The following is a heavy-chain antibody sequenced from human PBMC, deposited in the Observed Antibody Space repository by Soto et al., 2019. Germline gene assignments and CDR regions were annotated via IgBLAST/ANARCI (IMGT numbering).Heavy chain of an antibody. J-gene: IGHJ6*02. CDR1: GFTFSSYG. V-gene: IGHV3-30*18. Sequence: GGSLRLSCAASGFTFSSYGMHWVRQAPGKGLEWVAVISYDGSNKYYADSVKGRFTISRDNSKNTLYLQMNSLRAEDTAVYYCAKDLRRGYSFSYGMDVWGQGITVTVSS. CDR2: ISYDGSNK. D-gene: IGHD5-18*01. CDR3: AKDLRRGYSFSYGMDV.